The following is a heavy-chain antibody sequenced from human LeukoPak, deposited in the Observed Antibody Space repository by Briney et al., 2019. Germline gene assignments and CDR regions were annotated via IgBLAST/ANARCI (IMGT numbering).Heavy chain of an antibody. CDR1: GFTFSSYW. Sequence: PGGSPRLSCAASGFTFSSYWMSWVRQAPGKGLEWVANIKQDGSEKYYVDSVKGRFTISRDNAKKSLYLLMNSLRAEDTAVYYCARDDTVTTRVGFIDWGPGTLVTVSS. CDR3: ARDDTVTTRVGFID. V-gene: IGHV3-7*01. J-gene: IGHJ4*02. D-gene: IGHD4-17*01. CDR2: IKQDGSEK.